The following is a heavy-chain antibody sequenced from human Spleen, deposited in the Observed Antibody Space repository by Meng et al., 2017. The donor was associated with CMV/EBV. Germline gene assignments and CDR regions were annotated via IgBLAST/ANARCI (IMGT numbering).Heavy chain of an antibody. CDR2: ISSSSSYI. CDR3: ARDQRNYDSSGDYGMDV. D-gene: IGHD3-22*01. CDR1: GFTFSSYS. Sequence: GESLKISCAASGFTFSSYSMNWVRQAPGKGLEWVSSISSSSSYIYYADSVKGRFTISRDNAKNSLYLLMTSLGVEDTAVYYCARDQRNYDSSGDYGMDVWGQGTTVTVSS. J-gene: IGHJ6*02. V-gene: IGHV3-21*01.